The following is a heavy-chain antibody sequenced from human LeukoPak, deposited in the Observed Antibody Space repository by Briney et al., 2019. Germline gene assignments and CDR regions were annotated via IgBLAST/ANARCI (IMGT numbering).Heavy chain of an antibody. V-gene: IGHV3-21*01. Sequence: PGGSLRLSCAASGFTISSDSMNRVRQAPGKGLEWVSSISSSSSYIYYADSVKGRFTISRDNAKNSLYLQMNSLRAEDTAVYYCARDDGIAADGTGFDYWGQGTLVTVSS. CDR1: GFTISSDS. D-gene: IGHD6-13*01. CDR3: ARDDGIAADGTGFDY. CDR2: ISSSSSYI. J-gene: IGHJ4*02.